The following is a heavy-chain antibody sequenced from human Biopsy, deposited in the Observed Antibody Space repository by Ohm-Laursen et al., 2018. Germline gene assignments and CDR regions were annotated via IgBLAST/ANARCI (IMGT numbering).Heavy chain of an antibody. V-gene: IGHV4-59*08. Sequence: GTLSLTWTVSGGFISSYYWSWIRQPPGKGLEWIGYIYYTGSTNYNPSLKSRVTISVDTSMNHLSLRLTSVTAADTAVYYGARHAPSYSGSYWRYFDLWGRGTLVTVSS. D-gene: IGHD1-26*01. CDR2: IYYTGST. CDR1: GGFISSYY. J-gene: IGHJ2*01. CDR3: ARHAPSYSGSYWRYFDL.